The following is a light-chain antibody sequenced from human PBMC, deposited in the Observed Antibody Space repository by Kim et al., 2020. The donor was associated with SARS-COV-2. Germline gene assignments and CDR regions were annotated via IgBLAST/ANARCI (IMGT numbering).Light chain of an antibody. CDR3: CSYAGSYNVV. Sequence: LTQPRSVSGSPGQSVTISCTGTSSDVGGYNYVSWYQQHPGKAPKLMIYDVSKRPSGVPDRFSGSKSGNTASLTISGLQAEDEADYYCCSYAGSYNVVFGGGTQLTVL. CDR1: SSDVGGYNY. CDR2: DVS. J-gene: IGLJ2*01. V-gene: IGLV2-11*01.